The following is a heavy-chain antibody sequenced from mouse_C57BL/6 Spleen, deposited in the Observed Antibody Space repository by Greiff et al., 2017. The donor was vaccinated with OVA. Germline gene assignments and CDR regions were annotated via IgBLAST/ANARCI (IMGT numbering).Heavy chain of an antibody. CDR2: IYPGSGST. CDR1: GYTFTSYW. Sequence: VQLQQSGAELVKPGASVKMSCKASGYTFTSYWITWVKQRPGQGLEWIGDIYPGSGSTNYNEKFKRKATLTVDTSSSTAYMQLSSLTSEDSAVYYCAEGLDAMDYWGQGTSVTVSS. D-gene: IGHD2-4*01. J-gene: IGHJ4*01. CDR3: AEGLDAMDY. V-gene: IGHV1-55*01.